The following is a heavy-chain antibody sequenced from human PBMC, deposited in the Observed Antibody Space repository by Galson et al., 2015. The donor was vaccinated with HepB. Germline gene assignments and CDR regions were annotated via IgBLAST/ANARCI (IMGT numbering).Heavy chain of an antibody. J-gene: IGHJ4*02. CDR2: FYPADSDI. Sequence: QSGAEVKKPGESLRISCKGSGYSFTSYWIGWVRQMPGKGLEWMGIFYPADSDIRYSPSFQGHVTISADKSITTAYLRWSNLKASDTAMYYCVRLTEQWLDFWGQGTQVTVSS. CDR3: VRLTEQWLDF. CDR1: GYSFTSYW. D-gene: IGHD6-19*01. V-gene: IGHV5-51*01.